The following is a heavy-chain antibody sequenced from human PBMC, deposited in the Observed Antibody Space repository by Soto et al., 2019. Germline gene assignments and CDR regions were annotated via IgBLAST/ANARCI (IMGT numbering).Heavy chain of an antibody. D-gene: IGHD2-8*01. CDR3: AKLSMVDSFDL. V-gene: IGHV5-51*01. CDR2: IYPGDSDT. Sequence: PGESLKISCQASGYIFATYWIGWVRQEPGKGLEWMGPIYPGDSDTNYNPSFQGRVTISADMSINTAYLQWNSLKASDTAIYFCAKLSMVDSFDLWGQGTMVTVSS. J-gene: IGHJ3*01. CDR1: GYIFATYW.